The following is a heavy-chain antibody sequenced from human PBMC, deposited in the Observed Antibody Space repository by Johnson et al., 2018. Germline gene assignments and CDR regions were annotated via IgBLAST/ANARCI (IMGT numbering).Heavy chain of an antibody. Sequence: QVQLVESGAEVKKPGSSVKVSCRASGGTFGNYSIIWLRQAPGKGLEWMGSIIPVLEIANYALSFQGRVTITADKSTSTAYMALSRLRSEDTAMYYCASGPCNDGRCYPTLFQDWGQGTLVTVSS. J-gene: IGHJ1*01. CDR1: GGTFGNYS. CDR2: IIPVLEIA. D-gene: IGHD2-15*01. CDR3: ASGPCNDGRCYPTLFQD. V-gene: IGHV1-69*09.